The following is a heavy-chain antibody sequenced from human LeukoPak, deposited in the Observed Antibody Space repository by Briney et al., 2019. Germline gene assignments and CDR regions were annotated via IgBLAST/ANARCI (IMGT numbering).Heavy chain of an antibody. J-gene: IGHJ4*02. CDR3: AKEEWLGKMNYFDS. CDR2: ILGSGSGDTT. D-gene: IGHD3-3*01. V-gene: IGHV3-23*01. Sequence: GGSLRLSCAASGFTFASYAMSWVRLAPGKGLEWVSSILGSGSGDTTYYADSVQGRFTISRDNSKNTLFLQMYSLRAEDTAVYYCAKEEWLGKMNYFDSWGQGILVTVSS. CDR1: GFTFASYA.